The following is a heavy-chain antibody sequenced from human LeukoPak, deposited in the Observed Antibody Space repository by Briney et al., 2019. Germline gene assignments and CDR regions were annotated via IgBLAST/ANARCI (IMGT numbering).Heavy chain of an antibody. V-gene: IGHV3-33*01. D-gene: IGHD3-3*01. J-gene: IGHJ4*02. Sequence: GRSLSLSCAASGFTFSSYGMHWVRQAPGKGLEWVAVIWYDGSNKYYADSVKGRFTISRDNSKNTLYLQMNSLRAEDTAVYYCARDSYDFWSGTSMDYWGQGTLVTVSS. CDR2: IWYDGSNK. CDR3: ARDSYDFWSGTSMDY. CDR1: GFTFSSYG.